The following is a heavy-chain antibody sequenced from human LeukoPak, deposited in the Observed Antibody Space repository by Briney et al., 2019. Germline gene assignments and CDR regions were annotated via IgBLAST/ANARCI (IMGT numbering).Heavy chain of an antibody. J-gene: IGHJ4*02. CDR2: IYYSGST. V-gene: IGHV4-30-4*01. Sequence: PSQTLSLTCTVSGGSISSGDYYWNWIRQPPGKGLEWIGYIYYSGSTYYNPSLKSRVTISVDTSKNQFSLKLSSVTAADTAVYYCARVYCSGGSCYSGGWSNFDYWGQGTLVTVSS. D-gene: IGHD2-15*01. CDR1: GGSISSGDYY. CDR3: ARVYCSGGSCYSGGWSNFDY.